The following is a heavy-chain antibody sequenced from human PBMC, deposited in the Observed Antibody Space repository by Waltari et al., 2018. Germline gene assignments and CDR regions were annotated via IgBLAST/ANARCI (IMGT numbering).Heavy chain of an antibody. J-gene: IGHJ4*02. V-gene: IGHV4-34*01. CDR3: ARGEYGSGSDFDY. CDR2: SNHSGST. D-gene: IGHD3-10*01. CDR1: GGSFSGYY. Sequence: QVQLQQWGAGLLKPSETLSLTCAVYGGSFSGYYWSWIRQPPGKGLGWIGESNHSGSTNYNPSLKSRVTISVDTSKNQFSLKLSSVTAADTAVYYCARGEYGSGSDFDYWGQGTLVTVSS.